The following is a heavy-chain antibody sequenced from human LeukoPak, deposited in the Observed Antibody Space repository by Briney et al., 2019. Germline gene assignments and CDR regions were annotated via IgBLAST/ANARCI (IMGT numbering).Heavy chain of an antibody. CDR1: GDSVNGYY. CDR2: IYYNGHT. Sequence: PSETLSLTCTVSGDSVNGYYWSWIRQPPGKGLEWVGYIYYNGHTNYSPSLESRTTMSIDPSRNQFSLKVRSDTAADTAVYYCARTYGDYQGYMDVWGKGTTVTVSS. V-gene: IGHV4-59*02. J-gene: IGHJ6*03. D-gene: IGHD4-17*01. CDR3: ARTYGDYQGYMDV.